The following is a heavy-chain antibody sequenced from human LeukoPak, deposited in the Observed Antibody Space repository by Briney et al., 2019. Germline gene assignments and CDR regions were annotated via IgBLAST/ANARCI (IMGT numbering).Heavy chain of an antibody. CDR2: IYYSGST. D-gene: IGHD3-22*01. CDR3: ARMVSGYYELDC. V-gene: IGHV4-61*01. Sequence: SETLSLTCTVSGGSVSSGSHYWSWIRQPPGKGLEWIGYIYYSGSTNYNPSLESRVAISVDTPKNQFSLNLSSVTAADTAVYYCARMVSGYYELDCWGQGTLVTVS. J-gene: IGHJ4*02. CDR1: GGSVSSGSHY.